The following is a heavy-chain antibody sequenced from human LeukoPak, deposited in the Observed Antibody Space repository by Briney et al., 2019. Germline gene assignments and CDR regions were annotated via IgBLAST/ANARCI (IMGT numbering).Heavy chain of an antibody. J-gene: IGHJ4*02. D-gene: IGHD2-15*01. CDR2: ISRSGGNT. Sequence: GGSLRVSCAASGFTFNTYAMHWVRQAPGKGLEFVSSISRSGGNTYYANSVKGRFTISRDDSKNTLYLQMGSLRPEDMAVYYCTRASGRGLYYFDYWGQGTLFPVSS. V-gene: IGHV3-64*01. CDR3: TRASGRGLYYFDY. CDR1: GFTFNTYA.